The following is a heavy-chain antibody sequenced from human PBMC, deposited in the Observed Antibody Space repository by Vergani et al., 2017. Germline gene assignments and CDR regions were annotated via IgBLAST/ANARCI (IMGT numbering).Heavy chain of an antibody. CDR2: IWYDGSNK. D-gene: IGHD3-10*01. Sequence: QVQLVESGGGVVQPGGSLRLSCAASGFTFSSYGMHWVRQAPGKGLEWVAVIWYDGSNKYYADSVKGRFTISRDNSKNTLYLQMNSLRAEDTAVYYCARDAGTYYYGSGSSPGAFDIWGQGTMVTVSS. V-gene: IGHV3-33*01. J-gene: IGHJ3*02. CDR1: GFTFSSYG. CDR3: ARDAGTYYYGSGSSPGAFDI.